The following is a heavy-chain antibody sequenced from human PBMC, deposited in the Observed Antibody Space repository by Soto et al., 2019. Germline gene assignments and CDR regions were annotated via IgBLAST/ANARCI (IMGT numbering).Heavy chain of an antibody. CDR3: AKKPSEAGGVDD. D-gene: IGHD3-16*01. CDR2: IYYSGKN. J-gene: IGHJ4*02. V-gene: IGHV4-39*02. Sequence: SATLSLTCSLSGASIPSTTYFCAWIRQPPGKGLEWVGSIYYSGKNHYNPSLKSRVTISVDRSKIHFSLQLRTENDADTAYNDFAKKPSEAGGVDDWGQG. CDR1: GASIPSTTYF.